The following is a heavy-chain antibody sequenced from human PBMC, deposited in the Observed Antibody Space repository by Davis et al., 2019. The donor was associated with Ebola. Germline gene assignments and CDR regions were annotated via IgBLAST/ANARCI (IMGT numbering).Heavy chain of an antibody. J-gene: IGHJ5*02. CDR2: MNPNSGNT. CDR1: GYTFPSYD. Sequence: ASVLVSCKASGYTFPSYDINWLRQATCQGLVWMGWMNPNSGNTGYAQKFPGRVTMTRNTSISTAYMELSSLRSEDTAVYYCARGGGGFLEWLSWFDPWGQGTLVTVSS. D-gene: IGHD3-3*01. CDR3: ARGGGGFLEWLSWFDP. V-gene: IGHV1-8*01.